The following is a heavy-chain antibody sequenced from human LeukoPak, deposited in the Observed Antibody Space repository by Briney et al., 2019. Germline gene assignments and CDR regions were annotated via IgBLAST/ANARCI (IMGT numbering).Heavy chain of an antibody. CDR2: IIPIFGTA. V-gene: IGHV1-69*13. CDR3: ARAYGDYVRWFDP. CDR1: GYTFTSYY. J-gene: IGHJ5*02. Sequence: GASVKVSCKASGYTFTSYYMHWVRQAPGQGLEWMGGIIPIFGTANYAQKFQGRVTITADESTSTAYMELSSLRSEDTAVYYCARAYGDYVRWFDPWGQGTLVTVSS. D-gene: IGHD4-17*01.